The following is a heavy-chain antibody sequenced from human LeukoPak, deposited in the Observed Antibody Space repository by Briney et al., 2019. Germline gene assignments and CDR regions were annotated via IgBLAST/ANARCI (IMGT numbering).Heavy chain of an antibody. J-gene: IGHJ4*02. CDR2: IIPIFGTA. D-gene: IGHD3-16*01. CDR3: ARARRLGDLDFV. CDR1: GGTFISYA. Sequence: SVKVSCKASGGTFISYAISWVRQAPGQGLEWMGGIIPIFGTANYAQKFQGRVTITADESTSTAYMELSSLRSEDTAVYYCARARRLGDLDFVWGQGTLVTVSS. V-gene: IGHV1-69*01.